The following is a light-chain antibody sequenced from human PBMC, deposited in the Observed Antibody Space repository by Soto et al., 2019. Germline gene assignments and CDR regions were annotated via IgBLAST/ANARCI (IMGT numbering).Light chain of an antibody. Sequence: EIVLTQSPGTLSLSSGERATLSCWASESVSSSYLAWYQQKPGQAPRLLIHSTSTRAPDIPDRFSGSGSGTHFTLTISRLEPEDCAVYYCHQCGTTPPFTFGPGTRVDIK. CDR2: STS. V-gene: IGKV3-20*01. CDR1: ESVSSSY. J-gene: IGKJ3*01. CDR3: HQCGTTPPFT.